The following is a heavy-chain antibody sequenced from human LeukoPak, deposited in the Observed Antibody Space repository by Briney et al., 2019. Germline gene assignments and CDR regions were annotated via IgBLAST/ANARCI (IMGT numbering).Heavy chain of an antibody. CDR3: VRERRSSSRSPGIY. CDR2: ISYDGSDE. V-gene: IGHV3-30*04. Sequence: PGRSLRLSCVASGFTFSSYSMHWVRQAPGKGLEWVALISYDGSDEYYADSVKGRFTISRDNSKNTLYLQMNSLRPEETAIYYCVRERRSSSRSPGIYWGQGTLVTVSS. J-gene: IGHJ4*02. CDR1: GFTFSSYS. D-gene: IGHD6-13*01.